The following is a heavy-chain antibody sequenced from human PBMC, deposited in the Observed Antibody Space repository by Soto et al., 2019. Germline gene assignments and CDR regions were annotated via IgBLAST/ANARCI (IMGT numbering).Heavy chain of an antibody. CDR1: GFTFSSYA. CDR3: AKARGEGELEGPTAFDI. D-gene: IGHD1-1*01. J-gene: IGHJ3*02. CDR2: ITGSGGNT. Sequence: EGQLLESGGGLVQPGGSLRLSCAASGFTFSSYAMIWVRQAPGKGLEYVSSITGSGGNTYYAESLQGRFTISRDNAKNTLSLQVTSLRAEDTATYYCAKARGEGELEGPTAFDIWGQGTMVTVSS. V-gene: IGHV3-23*01.